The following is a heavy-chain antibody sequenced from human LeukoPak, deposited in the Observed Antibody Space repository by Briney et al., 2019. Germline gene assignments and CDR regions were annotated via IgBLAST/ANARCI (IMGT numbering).Heavy chain of an antibody. D-gene: IGHD5-18*01. CDR3: ARGGYSYGYGFDY. J-gene: IGHJ4*02. V-gene: IGHV1-69*05. CDR2: IIPIFGTA. Sequence: SLKVSCKASGGTFSSYAISWVRQAPGQRLEWMGRIIPIFGTANYAQKFQGRVTITTDESTSTAYMELSSLRSEDTAVYYCARGGYSYGYGFDYWGQGTLVTVSS. CDR1: GGTFSSYA.